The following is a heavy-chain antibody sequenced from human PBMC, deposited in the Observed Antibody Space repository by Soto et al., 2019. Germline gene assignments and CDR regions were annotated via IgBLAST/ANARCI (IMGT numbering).Heavy chain of an antibody. CDR2: IIPIFGTA. D-gene: IGHD2-8*01. Sequence: GASVKVSCKASGGTFSSYAISWVRQAPGQGLEWMGGIIPIFGTANYAQKFQGRVTITADESTSTAYMELSSLRSEDTAVYYCARVGLIYLGYCTNGVCSYGMDVWGQGTTVTVSS. CDR1: GGTFSSYA. J-gene: IGHJ6*02. V-gene: IGHV1-69*13. CDR3: ARVGLIYLGYCTNGVCSYGMDV.